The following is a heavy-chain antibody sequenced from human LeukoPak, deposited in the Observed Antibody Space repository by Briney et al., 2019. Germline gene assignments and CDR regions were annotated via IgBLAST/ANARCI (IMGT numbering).Heavy chain of an antibody. J-gene: IGHJ2*01. CDR3: ARVLEGSSGQHWYFDL. CDR1: GGSFSGYY. Sequence: SETLSLTCAVYGGSFSGYYWSWIRQPPGKGLEWIGEINHSGSTNYNPSLKSRVTISVDTSKNQFSLRLSPVTAADTAEYYCARVLEGSSGQHWYFDLWGRGTLVTVSS. V-gene: IGHV4-34*01. D-gene: IGHD6-19*01. CDR2: INHSGST.